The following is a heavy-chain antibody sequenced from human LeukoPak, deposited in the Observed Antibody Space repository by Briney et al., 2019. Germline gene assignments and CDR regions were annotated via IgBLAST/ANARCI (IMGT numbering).Heavy chain of an antibody. J-gene: IGHJ3*02. CDR3: ASFGVNDAFDI. V-gene: IGHV4-59*01. CDR1: GGSISSYY. CDR2: IYYSGST. Sequence: PSETLSLTCTVSGGSISSYYWSWIRQPPGKGLEWIGYIYYSGSTNYNPSLKSRVTISVDTSKNQFSLKLRSVTAADTAVYYCASFGVNDAFDIWGQGTMVTVSS. D-gene: IGHD2-8*01.